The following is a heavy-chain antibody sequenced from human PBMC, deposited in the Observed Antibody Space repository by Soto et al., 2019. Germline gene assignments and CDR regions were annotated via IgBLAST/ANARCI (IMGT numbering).Heavy chain of an antibody. CDR3: SKADIAEAGKLDP. V-gene: IGHV3-9*01. CDR1: GFTFDDYA. Sequence: PGGSLRLSCAASGFTFDDYAMHWFRQAPGRGLEWVSGIIWKSSRIDYADSVKGRFTISRDNAKNSLCLQMNSLRAEDTAVYYCSKADIAEAGKLDPWGQGTLVTVSS. D-gene: IGHD6-19*01. CDR2: IIWKSSRI. J-gene: IGHJ5*02.